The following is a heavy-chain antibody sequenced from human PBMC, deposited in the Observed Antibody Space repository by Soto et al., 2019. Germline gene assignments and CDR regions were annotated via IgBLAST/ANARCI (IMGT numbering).Heavy chain of an antibody. Sequence: PGGSLRLSCAASGFTFSSYAMHWVRQAPGKGLEYVSAISSNGSCTYYADSVKGRFTISRDNAKNSLHLQMNSLRVEDTAMYFYARKPMTGSQSGAFDIWGQGTMVTVSS. CDR3: ARKPMTGSQSGAFDI. CDR1: GFTFSSYA. V-gene: IGHV3-64*02. CDR2: ISSNGSCT. D-gene: IGHD3-9*01. J-gene: IGHJ3*02.